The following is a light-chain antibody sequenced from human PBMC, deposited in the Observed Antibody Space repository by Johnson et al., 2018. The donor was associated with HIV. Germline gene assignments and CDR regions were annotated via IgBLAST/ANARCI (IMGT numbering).Light chain of an antibody. CDR2: DNN. Sequence: QSVLTQPPSVSAAPGQKVTISCSGSSCDIWNNYVSCHQQFPGTAPKLLIYDNNKRSSGIPDRISGSKSGTSATLGITGLHTGDEADYDCGTWDTRLSAGHVFGTGTKVTVL. CDR3: GTWDTRLSAGHV. CDR1: SCDIWNNY. V-gene: IGLV1-51*01. J-gene: IGLJ1*01.